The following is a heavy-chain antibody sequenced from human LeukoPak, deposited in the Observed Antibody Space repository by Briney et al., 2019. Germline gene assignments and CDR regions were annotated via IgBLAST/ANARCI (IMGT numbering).Heavy chain of an antibody. CDR3: SRTRDYYYYYMDV. Sequence: GASVKVSCKASGYTFTSNDFNWVRQGQGQGHEWMGWMHPNSGNTGDAQKFPGRGSMTRNTSISTTSLELRMHRSGYKDVDDYSRTRDYYYYYMDVWGKGTTVTVSS. J-gene: IGHJ6*03. CDR2: MHPNSGNT. CDR1: GYTFTSND. V-gene: IGHV1-8*02.